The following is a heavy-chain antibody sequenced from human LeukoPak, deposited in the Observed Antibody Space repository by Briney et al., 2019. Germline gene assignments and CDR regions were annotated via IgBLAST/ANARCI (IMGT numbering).Heavy chain of an antibody. D-gene: IGHD6-13*01. Sequence: GGSLRLSCAASGFNFDDYVMTWVRQAPGKGLEWVSGINWNGGGRGYADSVKGRFTISRDNAKNSLYLQMNSLRAEDTALYYCARVLPEYSSSWYNAFDIWGQGTMVTVSS. CDR1: GFNFDDYV. J-gene: IGHJ3*02. V-gene: IGHV3-20*04. CDR2: INWNGGGR. CDR3: ARVLPEYSSSWYNAFDI.